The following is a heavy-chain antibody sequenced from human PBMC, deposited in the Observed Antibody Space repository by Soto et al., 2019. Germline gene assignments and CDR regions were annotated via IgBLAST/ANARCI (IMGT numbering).Heavy chain of an antibody. CDR3: ARGWWLQNDAFDI. CDR1: GFTFSSYG. Sequence: QVQLVESGGGVVQPGRSLRLSCAASGFTFSSYGMHWVRQAPGKGLEWVAVIWYDGSNKYYADSVKGRFTISRDNSKNKLYLQMNSLRAEDTAVYYCARGWWLQNDAFDIWGQGTMVTVSS. V-gene: IGHV3-33*01. CDR2: IWYDGSNK. D-gene: IGHD5-12*01. J-gene: IGHJ3*02.